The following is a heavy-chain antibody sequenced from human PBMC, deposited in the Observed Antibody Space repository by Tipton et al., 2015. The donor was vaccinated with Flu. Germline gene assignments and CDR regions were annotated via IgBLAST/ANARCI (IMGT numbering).Heavy chain of an antibody. Sequence: TLSLTCTVSGGSISSYYWSWIRQPAGKGLEWIGRIYTSGSTNYNPSLKSRVTMSVDTSKNQFSLKLSSVTAADTAVYYCAGSLTYYCDSTAADAFDIWGQGTMVTVSS. D-gene: IGHD3-22*01. CDR3: AGSLTYYCDSTAADAFDI. V-gene: IGHV4-4*07. CDR2: IYTSGST. J-gene: IGHJ3*02. CDR1: GGSISSYY.